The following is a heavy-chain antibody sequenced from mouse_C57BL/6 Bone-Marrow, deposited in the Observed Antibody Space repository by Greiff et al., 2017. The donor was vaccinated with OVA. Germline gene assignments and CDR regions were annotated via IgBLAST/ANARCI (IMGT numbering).Heavy chain of an antibody. CDR3: ARHAYYSNFPDY. V-gene: IGHV2-6-1*01. CDR1: GFSLTSYG. J-gene: IGHJ4*01. CDR2: IWSDGST. Sequence: VKLVESGPGLVAPSQSLSITCTVSGFSLTSYGVHWVRQPPGKGLEWLVVIWSDGSTTYNSALKSRLSISKDNSKSQVFLNMNSLQTDDTAMYYCARHAYYSNFPDYWGQGTSVTVSS. D-gene: IGHD2-5*01.